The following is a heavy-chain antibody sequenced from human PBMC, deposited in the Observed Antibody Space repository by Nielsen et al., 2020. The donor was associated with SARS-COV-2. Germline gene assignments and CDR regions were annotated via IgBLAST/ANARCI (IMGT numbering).Heavy chain of an antibody. D-gene: IGHD3-10*01. V-gene: IGHV3-74*01. CDR2: INNDGSST. Sequence: GESLKISCVASGFTFSSHWMHWVRQVPGKGLLWLSRINNDGSSTSYADSVKGRFTISRDNAKNSLFLQMNSLSADDTAVYYCARKGGGYYGSGERLSYYYYGMDVWGQGTTVTVSS. CDR1: GFTFSSHW. J-gene: IGHJ6*02. CDR3: ARKGGGYYGSGERLSYYYYGMDV.